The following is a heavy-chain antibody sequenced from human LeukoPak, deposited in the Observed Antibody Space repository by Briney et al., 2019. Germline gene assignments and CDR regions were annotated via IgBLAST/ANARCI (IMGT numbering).Heavy chain of an antibody. CDR1: GYSFSVYY. D-gene: IGHD2-2*01. CDR2: ILPHSGDT. V-gene: IGHV1-2*02. CDR3: ARPPRDLVSAAPFDY. Sequence: ASVKVSCKASGYSFSVYYIQWLRQAPGEGLEWVGWILPHSGDTYYAQKFRGRVTMTTDTSINTAYMELSRLQSDDTGIYFCARPPRDLVSAAPFDYWGQGTLVAVSS. J-gene: IGHJ4*02.